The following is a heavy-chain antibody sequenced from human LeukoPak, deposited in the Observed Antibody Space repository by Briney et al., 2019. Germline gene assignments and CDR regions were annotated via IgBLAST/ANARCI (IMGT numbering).Heavy chain of an antibody. CDR3: ARGDSSWYRYWLDP. CDR2: ISAYNGNT. J-gene: IGHJ5*02. Sequence: ASVKVSCKASGYTFTSYGISWVRQAPGQGLEWMGWISAYNGNTNYAQKPQGRVTMTTDTSTSTAYMELRSLRSDDTAVYYCARGDSSWYRYWLDPWGQGTLVTVSS. CDR1: GYTFTSYG. D-gene: IGHD6-13*01. V-gene: IGHV1-18*01.